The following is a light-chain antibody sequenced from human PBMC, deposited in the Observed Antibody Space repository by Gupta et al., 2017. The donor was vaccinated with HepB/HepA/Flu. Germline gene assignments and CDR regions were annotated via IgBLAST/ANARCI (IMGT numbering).Light chain of an antibody. CDR3: KKYNIIRTT. CDR2: WAS. Sequence: DIVMTQSPDSLAVSLGERATINCKSSQSVLYNSNNKNYLAWYQQKPGQPPKLLIYWASTRESGVPDQFGGSGSGKDLPLTIRSLKAEDGEVNYCKKYNIIRTTFGRGTRGKSN. V-gene: IGKV4-1*01. J-gene: IGKJ1*01. CDR1: QSVLYNSNNKNY.